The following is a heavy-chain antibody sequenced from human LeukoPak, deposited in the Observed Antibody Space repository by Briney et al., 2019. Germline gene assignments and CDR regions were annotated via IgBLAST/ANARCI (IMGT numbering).Heavy chain of an antibody. V-gene: IGHV3-23*01. J-gene: IGHJ6*02. Sequence: PGGSLRLSCAASGFTFSSYAMTWVRQAPGKGLEWVSAISGSGDHIYYADSVKGRFAISRDNSKNTLYLQMSSLRAEDTAEYYCAKGREAGAGLTYYYGMDVWGQGTTVTVSS. CDR3: AKGREAGAGLTYYYGMDV. CDR2: ISGSGDHI. D-gene: IGHD6-19*01. CDR1: GFTFSSYA.